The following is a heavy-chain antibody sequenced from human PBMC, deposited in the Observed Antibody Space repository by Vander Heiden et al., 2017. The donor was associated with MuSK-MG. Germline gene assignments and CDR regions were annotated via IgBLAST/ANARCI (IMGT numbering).Heavy chain of an antibody. CDR2: IYYSGST. J-gene: IGHJ4*02. V-gene: IGHV4-31*03. D-gene: IGHD4-17*01. CDR3: ARGGTVTPPFDY. CDR1: GGSISSGGYY. Sequence: QVQLQESGPGLVKPSQTLSLTCTVSGGSISSGGYYWSWIRQHPGKGLEWIGYIYYSGSTYYNPSLKSRATISVDTSKNQFSLKLSSVTAADTAVYYCARGGTVTPPFDYWGQGTLVTVSS.